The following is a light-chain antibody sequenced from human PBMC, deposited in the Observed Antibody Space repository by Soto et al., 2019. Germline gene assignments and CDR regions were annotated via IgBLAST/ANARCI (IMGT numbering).Light chain of an antibody. CDR2: EVS. J-gene: IGLJ2*01. CDR1: SSDVGGYNY. Sequence: QSVLTQPPSASGSPGQSVTISCTGTSSDVGGYNYVSWYQQHPGKAPKLMIYEVSKRPPGVPDRFSGSKSGNPASLTVSGLQAEDEADYYCSSYAGSNNFEVFGGGTKLTVL. CDR3: SSYAGSNNFEV. V-gene: IGLV2-8*01.